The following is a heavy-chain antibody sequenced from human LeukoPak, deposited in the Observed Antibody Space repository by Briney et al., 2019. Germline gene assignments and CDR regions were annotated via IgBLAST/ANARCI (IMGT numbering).Heavy chain of an antibody. J-gene: IGHJ5*02. CDR1: GYTFTSYD. CDR2: ISAYNGNT. V-gene: IGHV1-18*01. Sequence: ASVKVSXKASGYTFTSYDINWVRQAPGQGLEWMGWISAYNGNTNYAQKLQGRVTMTTDTSTSTAYMELRSLRSDDTAVYYCARLTPDSSGYYLYGNWFDPWGQGTLVTVSS. CDR3: ARLTPDSSGYYLYGNWFDP. D-gene: IGHD3-22*01.